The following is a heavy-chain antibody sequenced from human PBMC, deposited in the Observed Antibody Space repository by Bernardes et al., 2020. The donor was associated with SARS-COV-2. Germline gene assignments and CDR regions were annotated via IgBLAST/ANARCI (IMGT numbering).Heavy chain of an antibody. CDR1: GFTVSSNY. V-gene: IGHV3-66*01. J-gene: IGHJ3*02. CDR3: ARAGDDSSGRAGWAAFDI. D-gene: IGHD3-22*01. Sequence: GGSLRLSCAASGFTVSSNYMSWVRQAPGKGLEWVSVIYSGGSTYYADSVKGRFTISRDNSKNTLYLQMNSLRAEDTAVYYCARAGDDSSGRAGWAAFDIWGQGTMVTVSS. CDR2: IYSGGST.